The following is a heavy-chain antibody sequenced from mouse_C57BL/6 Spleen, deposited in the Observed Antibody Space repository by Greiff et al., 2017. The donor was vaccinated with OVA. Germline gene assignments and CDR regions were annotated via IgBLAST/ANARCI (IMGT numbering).Heavy chain of an antibody. CDR1: GYTFTSYW. D-gene: IGHD6-1*01. Sequence: VQLQQPGAELVMPGASVKLSCKASGYTFTSYWMHWVKQRPGQGLEWIGEIDPSDSYTNYNQKFKGKSTLTVDKSSSTAYMQLSSLTSENSAVYSCENPATSYYFDYWGQGTTLTVSS. CDR2: IDPSDSYT. J-gene: IGHJ2*01. V-gene: IGHV1-69*01. CDR3: ENPATSYYFDY.